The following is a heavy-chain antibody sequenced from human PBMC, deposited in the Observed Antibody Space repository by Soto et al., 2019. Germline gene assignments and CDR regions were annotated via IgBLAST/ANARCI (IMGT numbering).Heavy chain of an antibody. CDR3: ARYYDILTGYYIYYYYYYGMDV. V-gene: IGHV3-7*01. D-gene: IGHD3-9*01. J-gene: IGHJ6*02. Sequence: VGSLRLSCAASGFTFSSYWMSWVRQAPGKGLEWVANIKQDGSEKYYVDSVKGRFTISRDNAKNSLYLQMNSLRAEDTAVYYCARYYDILTGYYIYYYYYYGMDVWGQGTTVTVSS. CDR2: IKQDGSEK. CDR1: GFTFSSYW.